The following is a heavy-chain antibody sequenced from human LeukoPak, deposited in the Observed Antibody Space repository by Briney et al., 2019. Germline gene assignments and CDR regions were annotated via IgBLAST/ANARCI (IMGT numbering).Heavy chain of an antibody. CDR3: AKVIYRVTARPGDFGY. V-gene: IGHV3-23*01. J-gene: IGHJ4*02. CDR2: ISGSGGSA. CDR1: GFTFSSYA. Sequence: GGSLSLSCAASGFTFSSYAMSWVRQAPGQGLEWVSAISGSGGSAYYADSVKGRFTIHIDNSINKPDLQIAKLSDEGRADYCFAKVIYRVTARPGDFGYWGQGTLVTVSS. D-gene: IGHD2-21*02.